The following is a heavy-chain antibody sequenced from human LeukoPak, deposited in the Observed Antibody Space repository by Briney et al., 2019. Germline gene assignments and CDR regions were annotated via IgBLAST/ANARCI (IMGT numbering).Heavy chain of an antibody. CDR1: GGTFSSYA. D-gene: IGHD3-9*01. V-gene: IGHV1-69*05. CDR2: IIPIFGTA. J-gene: IGHJ4*02. Sequence: SVKVSCKASGGTFSSYAISWVRQAPGQGLEWMGRIIPIFGTANYAQKFQGRATITTDESTSTAYMELSSLRSEDTAVYYCATEIGHYDILTGYYADIDYWGQGTLVTVSS. CDR3: ATEIGHYDILTGYYADIDY.